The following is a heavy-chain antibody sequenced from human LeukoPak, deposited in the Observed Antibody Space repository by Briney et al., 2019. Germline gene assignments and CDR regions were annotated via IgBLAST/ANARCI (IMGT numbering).Heavy chain of an antibody. CDR3: ARGDGSGSYSPLD. D-gene: IGHD3-10*01. Sequence: SETLSLTCTVSGGSISRYYWSWIRQPPGKGLEWIGYIYYSGSTNYNPSLKSRVTISVDTSKNQFSLKLSSVTAADTAVYYCARGDGSGSYSPLDWGQGTLVTVSS. CDR2: IYYSGST. J-gene: IGHJ4*02. CDR1: GGSISRYY. V-gene: IGHV4-59*01.